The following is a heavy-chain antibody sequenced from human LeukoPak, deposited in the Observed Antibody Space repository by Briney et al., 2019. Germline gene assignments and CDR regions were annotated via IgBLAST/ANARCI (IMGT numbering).Heavy chain of an antibody. V-gene: IGHV1-69*01. D-gene: IGHD2-2*02. Sequence: GSSVKVSCKASGGTFSSYAISWLRQAPGQGLEWMGGIIPIFGTANYAQKFQGRVTITADESTSTAYMELSSLRSEDTAVYYCARDGYCSSTSCYSLSWFDPWGQGTLVTVSS. CDR2: IIPIFGTA. J-gene: IGHJ5*02. CDR3: ARDGYCSSTSCYSLSWFDP. CDR1: GGTFSSYA.